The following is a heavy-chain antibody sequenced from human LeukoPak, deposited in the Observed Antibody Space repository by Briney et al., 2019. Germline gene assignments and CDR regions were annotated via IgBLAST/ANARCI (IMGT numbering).Heavy chain of an antibody. CDR1: GGSFSGYY. CDR2: INHSGST. Sequence: PSETLSLTCAVYGGSFSGYYWSWIRQPPGKGLEWIGEINHSGSTNYNPSLKSRVTISVDTSKNQFSLKLSSVTAADTAVYYCARLASGHRWGQGTLVTVSS. CDR3: ARLASGHR. J-gene: IGHJ5*02. V-gene: IGHV4-34*01. D-gene: IGHD2-8*02.